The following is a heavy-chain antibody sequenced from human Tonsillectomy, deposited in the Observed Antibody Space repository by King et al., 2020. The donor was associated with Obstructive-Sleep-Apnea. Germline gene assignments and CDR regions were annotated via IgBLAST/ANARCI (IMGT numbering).Heavy chain of an antibody. Sequence: VQLVESGGGLVQPGRSLRLSCTASGFTFGDYAISWFRQAPGKGLEWVSFIKSNTYGGTTEYAASVKGRFTISRDDSRSVAYLQLNSLKTGDTAVYYCVRADSLTGNFQRWGQGTLVTVSS. CDR1: GFTFGDYA. D-gene: IGHD3-22*01. V-gene: IGHV3-49*03. CDR2: IKSNTYGGTT. J-gene: IGHJ1*01. CDR3: VRADSLTGNFQR.